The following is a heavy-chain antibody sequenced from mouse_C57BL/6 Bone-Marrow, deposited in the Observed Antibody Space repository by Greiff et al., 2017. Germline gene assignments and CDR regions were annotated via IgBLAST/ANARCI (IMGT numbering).Heavy chain of an antibody. CDR2: ISSGGSYT. CDR3: ARHEGDYDGFAY. V-gene: IGHV5-6*02. J-gene: IGHJ3*01. CDR1: GFTFSSYG. D-gene: IGHD2-4*01. Sequence: DVKLQESGGDLVKPGGSLKLSCAASGFTFSSYGMSWVRQTPDKRLEWVATISSGGSYTYYPDSVKGRFTISRDNAKNTLYLQMSSLKSEDTAMYYCARHEGDYDGFAYWGQGTLVTVSA.